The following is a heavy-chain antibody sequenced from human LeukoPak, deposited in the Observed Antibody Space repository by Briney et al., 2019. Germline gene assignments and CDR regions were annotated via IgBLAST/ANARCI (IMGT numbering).Heavy chain of an antibody. Sequence: SETLSLTCTVSGGSISSGGYYWSWIRQPPGKGLEWIGYIYHSGSTYYNPSLKSRVTISADRSKNQFSLKLSSVTAADTAVYYCARYSGSYLALDAFDIWGQGTMVTVSS. CDR1: GGSISSGGYY. J-gene: IGHJ3*02. CDR3: ARYSGSYLALDAFDI. V-gene: IGHV4-30-2*01. CDR2: IYHSGST. D-gene: IGHD1-26*01.